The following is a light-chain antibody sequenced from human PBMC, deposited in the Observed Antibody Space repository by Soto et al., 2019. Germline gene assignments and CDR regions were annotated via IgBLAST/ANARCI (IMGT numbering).Light chain of an antibody. Sequence: QSALTQPASVSGSPGQSITISCPGTSSDVGLYNLVSWYQQLPGKAPKLIIYEVTERPSGISDRFSGSKSGNTASLTISGLQDEDEADYYCCSYVGSSILMFGGGTKLTVL. J-gene: IGLJ3*02. V-gene: IGLV2-23*02. CDR1: SSDVGLYNL. CDR3: CSYVGSSILM. CDR2: EVT.